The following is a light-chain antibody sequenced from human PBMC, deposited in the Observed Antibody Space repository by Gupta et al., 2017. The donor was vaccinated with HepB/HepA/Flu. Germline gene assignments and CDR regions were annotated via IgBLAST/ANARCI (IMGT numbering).Light chain of an antibody. V-gene: IGKV3-15*01. Sequence: EIALTQSPVTLSVSPGERATLSCRASQSVAINLAWYQQKPGQAPRLLIYGASTRATGIPGRFSGSGSGTEFTLTISSLQSEDFAVYYCQQCNNWPLTFGGGTKVEIK. CDR1: QSVAIN. CDR2: GAS. J-gene: IGKJ4*01. CDR3: QQCNNWPLT.